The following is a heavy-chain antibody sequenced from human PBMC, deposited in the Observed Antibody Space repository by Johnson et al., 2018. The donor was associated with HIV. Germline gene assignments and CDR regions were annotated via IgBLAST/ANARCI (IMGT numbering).Heavy chain of an antibody. V-gene: IGHV3-30*02. CDR2: IRYDGSKT. J-gene: IGHJ3*02. CDR3: AKGIGYYAAFVI. CDR1: GFSFSSYG. Sequence: QEQLVESGGGVVQPGGSLRLSCAASGFSFSSYGMHWVRQAPDKGLEWVAFIRYDGSKTYYEDSVKGRFTISRDDSKNTLYLQMNSLNVEDTALIYCAKGIGYYAAFVIWGQGTMVTVSS. D-gene: IGHD3-22*01.